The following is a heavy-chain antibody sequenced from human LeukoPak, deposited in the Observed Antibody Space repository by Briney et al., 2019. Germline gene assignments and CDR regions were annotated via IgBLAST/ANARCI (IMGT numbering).Heavy chain of an antibody. Sequence: GGSLRLSCAASGFTVSSNYMSWVRQAPGKGLEWVSVIYSGGSTYYADSAKGRFTISRDNSKNTLYLQMNSLRAEDTAVYYCARDGTEDFWPDYYGMDVWGQGTTVTVSS. CDR3: ARDGTEDFWPDYYGMDV. J-gene: IGHJ6*02. CDR2: IYSGGST. V-gene: IGHV3-53*01. D-gene: IGHD3-3*01. CDR1: GFTVSSNY.